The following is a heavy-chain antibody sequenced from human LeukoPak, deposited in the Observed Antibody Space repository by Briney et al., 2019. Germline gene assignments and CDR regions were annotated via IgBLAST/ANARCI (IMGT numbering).Heavy chain of an antibody. V-gene: IGHV3-23*01. CDR3: AKDRDYGSGSYYNDYTLDY. Sequence: GGSLRPSCAASGFTFSSYAMSWVRQAPGKGLGWVSAISGSGRSTYYADSVKGRFTISRDNSKNALYLQMNSLRAEDTAVYYCAKDRDYGSGSYYNDYTLDYWGQGTLVTVSS. J-gene: IGHJ4*02. CDR2: ISGSGRST. D-gene: IGHD3-10*01. CDR1: GFTFSSYA.